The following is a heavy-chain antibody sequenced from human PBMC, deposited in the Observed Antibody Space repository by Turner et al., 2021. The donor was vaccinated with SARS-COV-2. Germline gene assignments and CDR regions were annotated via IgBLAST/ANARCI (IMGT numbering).Heavy chain of an antibody. CDR1: GFTFSSYG. CDR3: ATGSGSYYFSPTYYFDY. Sequence: QVQLVESGGGVVQPGRSLRLSCAASGFTFSSYGMHWVRQAPGKGLEWVAVIWYDGSNKYNADSVKGRFTISRDNSKNTLYLQINSLRAEDTAVYYCATGSGSYYFSPTYYFDYWGQGTLVTVSS. J-gene: IGHJ4*02. V-gene: IGHV3-33*01. CDR2: IWYDGSNK. D-gene: IGHD1-26*01.